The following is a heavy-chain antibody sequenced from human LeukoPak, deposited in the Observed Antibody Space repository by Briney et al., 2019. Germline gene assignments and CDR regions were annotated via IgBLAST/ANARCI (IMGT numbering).Heavy chain of an antibody. Sequence: SVKVACKASGGTFSSYAISWVRQAPGQGLEWMGGIIPIFGTANYAQKFQGRVTITADESTSTAYMELSSLRSEDTAVYYCARDRESSGEGTWFDPWGQGTLVTVSS. D-gene: IGHD6-19*01. CDR2: IIPIFGTA. V-gene: IGHV1-69*01. CDR1: GGTFSSYA. CDR3: ARDRESSGEGTWFDP. J-gene: IGHJ5*02.